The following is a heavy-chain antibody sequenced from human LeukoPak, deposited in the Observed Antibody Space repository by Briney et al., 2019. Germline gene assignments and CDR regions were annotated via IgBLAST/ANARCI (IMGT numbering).Heavy chain of an antibody. CDR1: GGSISSYY. CDR3: ARDGSASEQWLDKGYNWFDP. V-gene: IGHV4-59*01. Sequence: PSETLSLTCTVSGGSISSYYWSWIRQPPGKGLEWIGYIYYSGSTNYNPSLKSRVTISVDTSKNQFSLKLSSVTAADTAVYYCARDGSASEQWLDKGYNWFDPWGQGTLVTVSS. J-gene: IGHJ5*02. D-gene: IGHD6-19*01. CDR2: IYYSGST.